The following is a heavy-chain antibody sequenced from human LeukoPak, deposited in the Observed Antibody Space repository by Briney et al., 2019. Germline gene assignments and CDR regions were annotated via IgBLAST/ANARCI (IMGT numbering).Heavy chain of an antibody. V-gene: IGHV4-34*01. J-gene: IGHJ6*02. D-gene: IGHD2-15*01. Sequence: SETLSLTCAVYGGSFSGYYWSWIRQPPGKGLEWIGEINHSGSTNYNPSLKSRVTISVDTSKNQFSLKLSSVTAADAAVYYCAPLGYCSGGSCPSHYGMDVWGQGTTVTVSS. CDR2: INHSGST. CDR3: APLGYCSGGSCPSHYGMDV. CDR1: GGSFSGYY.